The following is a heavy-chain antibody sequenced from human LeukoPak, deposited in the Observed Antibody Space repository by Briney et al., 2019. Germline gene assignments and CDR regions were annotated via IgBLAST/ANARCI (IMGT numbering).Heavy chain of an antibody. Sequence: PSETLSLTCTVSGXSISSYYGSWIRQPPGKGLEWIGYIYYSGSTNYNPSLKSRVTISVDTSKNQFSLKLSSVTAADTAVYYCARHYDSSGYYSTRAFDIWGQGTMVTVSS. CDR1: GXSISSYY. CDR3: ARHYDSSGYYSTRAFDI. J-gene: IGHJ3*02. CDR2: IYYSGST. D-gene: IGHD3-22*01. V-gene: IGHV4-59*08.